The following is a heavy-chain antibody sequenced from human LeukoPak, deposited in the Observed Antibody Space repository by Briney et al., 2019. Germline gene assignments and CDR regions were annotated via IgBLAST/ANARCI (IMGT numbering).Heavy chain of an antibody. Sequence: ASVKVSCKASGYSFTGYYIHWVRQAPGQGLEWMGWINPNSGGTNYVQNFQGRATMTRDTSISTAYMELSRLTSDDTAVYYCARDFQTEAPDYWGQGTLVTVSS. CDR3: ARDFQTEAPDY. CDR1: GYSFTGYY. D-gene: IGHD2/OR15-2a*01. J-gene: IGHJ4*02. CDR2: INPNSGGT. V-gene: IGHV1-2*02.